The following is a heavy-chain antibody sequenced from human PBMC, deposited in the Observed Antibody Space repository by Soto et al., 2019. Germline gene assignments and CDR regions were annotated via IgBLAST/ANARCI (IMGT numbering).Heavy chain of an antibody. CDR2: IVVGSGNT. CDR1: GYTFTELS. Sequence: ASVKVSCKASGYTFTELSMHWVRQARGQRLEWIGWIVVGSGNTNYAQKFQERVTITRDMSTSTAYMELSSLRSEDTAVYYCAADSPRGDGGEWFDPWGQGTLVTVSS. D-gene: IGHD3-16*01. CDR3: AADSPRGDGGEWFDP. V-gene: IGHV1-58*02. J-gene: IGHJ5*02.